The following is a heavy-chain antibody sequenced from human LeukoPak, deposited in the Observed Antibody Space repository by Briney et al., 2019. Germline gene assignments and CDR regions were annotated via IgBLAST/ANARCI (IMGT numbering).Heavy chain of an antibody. CDR3: AKGRALEVVAAFNY. Sequence: PGGSLRLSCAASGFTFSSYAMSWVRQAPGKGLEWVSAISGSGGSTYYADSVKGRFTISRDNSKNTLFLQMNSLRAEDTAVYYCAKGRALEVVAAFNYWGQGTVVTVSS. J-gene: IGHJ4*02. V-gene: IGHV3-23*01. CDR2: ISGSGGST. D-gene: IGHD2-15*01. CDR1: GFTFSSYA.